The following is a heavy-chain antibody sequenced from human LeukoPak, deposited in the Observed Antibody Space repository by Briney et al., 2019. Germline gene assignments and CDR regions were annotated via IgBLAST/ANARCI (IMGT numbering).Heavy chain of an antibody. CDR3: AKEGDAYSSGWYGWYFDY. CDR2: ISGSGGST. J-gene: IGHJ4*02. Sequence: GGSLRLPCAASGFTFSSYAMSWVRQAPGKGLEWVSAISGSGGSTYYADSVKGRFTISRDNSKNTLYLQMNSLRAEDTAVYYCAKEGDAYSSGWYGWYFDYWGQGTLVTVSS. CDR1: GFTFSSYA. V-gene: IGHV3-23*01. D-gene: IGHD6-19*01.